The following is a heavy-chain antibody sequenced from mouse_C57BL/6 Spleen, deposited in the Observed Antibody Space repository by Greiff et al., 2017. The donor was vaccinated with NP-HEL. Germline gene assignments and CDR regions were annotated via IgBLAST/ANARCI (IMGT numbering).Heavy chain of an antibody. V-gene: IGHV1-80*01. J-gene: IGHJ4*01. CDR3: ARGDYYGTGAMDY. D-gene: IGHD1-1*01. CDR2: IYPGDGDT. CDR1: GYAFSSYW. Sequence: VQLQQSGAELVKPGASVKISCKASGYAFSSYWMNWVKQRPGKGLEWIGQIYPGDGDTNYNGKFKGKATLTAAKSSSTAYMQLGSLTSEDSAVYVCARGDYYGTGAMDYWGQGTSVTVSS.